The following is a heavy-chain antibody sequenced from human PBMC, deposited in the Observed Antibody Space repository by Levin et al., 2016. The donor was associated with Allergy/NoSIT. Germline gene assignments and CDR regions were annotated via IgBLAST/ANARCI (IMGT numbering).Heavy chain of an antibody. CDR1: GFSFRSW. J-gene: IGHJ6*02. D-gene: IGHD6-6*01. CDR2: INRDGSTK. Sequence: GESLKISCVASGFSFRSWMHWVRQAPGKGLVWVSYINRDGSTKTYGDSVKGRFTISRDNAKNTLFLQMNSLRVEDTAVYYCARDNEYGLDVWGRGTTVTVSS. CDR3: ARDNEYGLDV. V-gene: IGHV3-74*03.